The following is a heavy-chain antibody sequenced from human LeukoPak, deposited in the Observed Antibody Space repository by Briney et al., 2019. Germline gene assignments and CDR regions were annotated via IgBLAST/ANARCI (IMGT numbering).Heavy chain of an antibody. J-gene: IGHJ4*02. CDR2: IYDSGST. Sequence: SETLSLTCTVSGGSIRSSYYYWGWIRQPPGKGLEWIGSIYDSGSTYYNPSLKSRVTISVDKSRNQISLRLNSVTAADTAVYYCARDPVAAAGTAFDYWGQGALVTVSA. CDR1: GGSIRSSYYY. V-gene: IGHV4-39*07. CDR3: ARDPVAAAGTAFDY. D-gene: IGHD6-13*01.